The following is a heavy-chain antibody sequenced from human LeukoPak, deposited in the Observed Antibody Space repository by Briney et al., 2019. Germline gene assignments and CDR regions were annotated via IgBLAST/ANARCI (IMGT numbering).Heavy chain of an antibody. J-gene: IGHJ4*02. CDR2: IIPIFGTA. CDR1: GGTFSSYA. Sequence: ASVKVSCKASGGTFSSYAISWVRQAPGQGLEWMGRIIPIFGTANYAQKFQGRVTITADKSTSTAYMELSSLRSEDTAVYYCARDGYCYDSSGTPPDYWGQGTLVTVSS. CDR3: ARDGYCYDSSGTPPDY. V-gene: IGHV1-69*06. D-gene: IGHD3-22*01.